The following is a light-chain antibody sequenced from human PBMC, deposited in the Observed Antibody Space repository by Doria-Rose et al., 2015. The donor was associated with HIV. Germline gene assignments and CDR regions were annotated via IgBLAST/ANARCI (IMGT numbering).Light chain of an antibody. CDR2: KAS. CDR1: QSISNW. Sequence: MTQSPSTLSASVGDRVTITCRASQSISNWLAWYQQKPGQAPKLLIYKASTLQSGVPSRFRGSESGTEFTLTINSLQPDDFATYYCQHFDKYFSWTFGHGTKVDIK. J-gene: IGKJ1*01. CDR3: QHFDKYFSWT. V-gene: IGKV1-5*03.